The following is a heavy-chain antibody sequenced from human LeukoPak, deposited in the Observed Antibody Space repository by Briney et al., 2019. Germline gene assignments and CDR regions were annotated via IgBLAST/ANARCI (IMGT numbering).Heavy chain of an antibody. V-gene: IGHV1-2*02. CDR3: RATVDY. J-gene: IGHJ4*02. D-gene: IGHD1-26*01. Sequence: ASVKVSCKASGYTFTDYSMHWVRQAPGQGLEGMGYINPNSGGTNYAQKFQGRVTITRDTSISTAYMELYSLRSDDTAVYYCRATVDYWGQGTLVTVSS. CDR2: INPNSGGT. CDR1: GYTFTDYS.